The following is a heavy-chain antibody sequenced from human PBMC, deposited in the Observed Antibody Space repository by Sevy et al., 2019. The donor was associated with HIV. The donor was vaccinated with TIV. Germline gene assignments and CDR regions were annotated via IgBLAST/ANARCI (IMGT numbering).Heavy chain of an antibody. V-gene: IGHV3-23*01. D-gene: IGHD2-8*01. CDR3: AREGCTKHHDY. CDR1: GFTFSKYS. J-gene: IGHJ4*02. Sequence: GGSLRRSCAASGFTFSKYSMSWIRQTPGKGLEWVSTFSFGCGKINYADSVKGRFTISRDESRNTFYLQMNSLRAEDTAIYYCAREGCTKHHDYWGQGTVVTLSS. CDR2: FSFGCGKI.